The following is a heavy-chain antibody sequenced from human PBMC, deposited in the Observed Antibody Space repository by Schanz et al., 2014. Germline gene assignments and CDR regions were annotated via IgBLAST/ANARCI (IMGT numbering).Heavy chain of an antibody. CDR1: GFSFSDYG. CDR2: ISYHGSEK. D-gene: IGHD3-22*01. V-gene: IGHV3-30*18. CDR3: AKSYDTSGYSGFDY. J-gene: IGHJ4*02. Sequence: QVQLVESGGSVVQPGRSLRLSCAGSGFSFSDYGMHWVRQAPGRGLEWVAVISYHGSEKYYADSVKGRFTISRDNSKNTLYLQMNSLRTEDTAVYFCAKSYDTSGYSGFDYWGKG.